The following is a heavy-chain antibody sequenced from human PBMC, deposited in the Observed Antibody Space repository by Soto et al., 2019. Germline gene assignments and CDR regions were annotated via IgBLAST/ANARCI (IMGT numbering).Heavy chain of an antibody. CDR1: GFTFSDYY. Sequence: GGSLRLSCAASGFTFSDYYMSWIRQAPGKGLEWVSYISSSANTIYYADSVRGRFTISRDNAKNSLYLQMNSLRSEDTAVYYCARDRYSSGWIDGYWGQGTLVTVSS. CDR3: ARDRYSSGWIDGY. D-gene: IGHD6-19*01. J-gene: IGHJ4*02. CDR2: ISSSANTI. V-gene: IGHV3-11*01.